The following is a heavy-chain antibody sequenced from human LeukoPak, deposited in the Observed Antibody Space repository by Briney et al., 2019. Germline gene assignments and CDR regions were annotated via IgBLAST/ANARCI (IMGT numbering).Heavy chain of an antibody. CDR1: GYTFTGYY. CDR2: INPNSGGT. D-gene: IGHD6-6*01. V-gene: IGHV1-2*02. CDR3: ARGPTTIAARNSLDYYYMDV. J-gene: IGHJ6*03. Sequence: ASVKVSCKASGYTFTGYYMHWVRQAPGQGLEWMGWINPNSGGTNYAQKFQGRVTMTRDMSTSTVYMELSSLRSEDTAVYYCARGPTTIAARNSLDYYYMDVWGKGTTVTVSS.